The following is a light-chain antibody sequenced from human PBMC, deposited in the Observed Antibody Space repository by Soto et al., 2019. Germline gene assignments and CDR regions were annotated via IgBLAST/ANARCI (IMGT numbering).Light chain of an antibody. CDR3: QQYTNYPWT. J-gene: IGKJ1*01. Sequence: DIQMTQSPPTLSASVGDRVTITCRASQSISSWLAWYQQRPGKAPNLLIYDVSRLESGVPSRFSGSGSGTEFTLTISSLQPDDFATYYCQQYTNYPWTFGQGTKVDIK. CDR1: QSISSW. V-gene: IGKV1-5*01. CDR2: DVS.